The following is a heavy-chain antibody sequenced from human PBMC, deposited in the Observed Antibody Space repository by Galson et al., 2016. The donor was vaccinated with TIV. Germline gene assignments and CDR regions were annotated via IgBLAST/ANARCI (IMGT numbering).Heavy chain of an antibody. Sequence: QSGAEVKKPGEFLKISCRGSGYSFSDYWIAWVRQMPGKGLEWMGIIYPGDSHTKYSPSFQGQGTISADKSTSSAYLQWSNLKASDSGMYYCARQPRTTIVQLDVYYYSDVWGKGTTVTVSS. D-gene: IGHD1-1*01. V-gene: IGHV5-51*01. CDR2: IYPGDSHT. CDR1: GYSFSDYW. CDR3: ARQPRTTIVQLDVYYYSDV. J-gene: IGHJ6*03.